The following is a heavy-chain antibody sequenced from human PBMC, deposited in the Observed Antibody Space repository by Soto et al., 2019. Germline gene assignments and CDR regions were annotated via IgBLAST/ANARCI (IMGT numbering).Heavy chain of an antibody. CDR2: INHSGHT. V-gene: IGHV4-34*01. CDR1: DGSFSGYY. Sequence: TSETLSLTCAISDGSFSGYYWDWIRQPPGKGLEWIGEINHSGHTNYNPSLKSRVTISIDTSKNQFSLKLSSVTAADTAVYYCARGAYYDSSGYYPGWFDPWGQGTLVTVSS. J-gene: IGHJ5*02. CDR3: ARGAYYDSSGYYPGWFDP. D-gene: IGHD3-22*01.